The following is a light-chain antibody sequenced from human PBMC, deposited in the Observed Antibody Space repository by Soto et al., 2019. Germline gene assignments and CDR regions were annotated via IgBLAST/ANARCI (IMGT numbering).Light chain of an antibody. CDR2: DVT. CDR1: SSDIGDAND. V-gene: IGLV2-14*03. CDR3: RSYASTMALDV. Sequence: QSVLTQPASVSGSPGQSITISCTGTSSDIGDANDVSWYQQHPGKAPKLMLYDVTSRPSGVPNRFSGSKSGNTASLTISGLQAEDEADYYCRSYASTMALDVFGTGTKLTVL. J-gene: IGLJ2*01.